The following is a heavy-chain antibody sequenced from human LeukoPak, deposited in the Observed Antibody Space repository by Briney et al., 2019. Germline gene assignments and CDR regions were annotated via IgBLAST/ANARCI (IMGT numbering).Heavy chain of an antibody. CDR1: GGSFSNYY. CDR3: ARGRLTIFGVVSTTSGRLDS. CDR2: VNDRGDT. Sequence: PSETLSLTCGVDGGSFSNYYWSWIRQSPGRGLEWIGEVNDRGDTDYNPSLKSRVTISLDTSKNEFYLRLSSVTAADTSVYYCARGRLTIFGVVSTTSGRLDSWGQGTLVTVSS. V-gene: IGHV4-34*01. D-gene: IGHD3-3*01. J-gene: IGHJ5*01.